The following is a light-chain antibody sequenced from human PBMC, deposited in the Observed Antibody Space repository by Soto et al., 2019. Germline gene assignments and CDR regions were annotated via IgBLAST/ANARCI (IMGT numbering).Light chain of an antibody. Sequence: QPVLTQSPSASASLGASVKLTCTLSSGHSSYAIAWHQQQPEKGPRYLMKLNCDGSHSKGDGIPDRFSGSSSGAERYLTISSLQSEDEADYYCQTWGTGVVFGGGTKLTVL. CDR1: SGHSSYA. J-gene: IGLJ2*01. CDR3: QTWGTGVV. CDR2: LNCDGSH. V-gene: IGLV4-69*01.